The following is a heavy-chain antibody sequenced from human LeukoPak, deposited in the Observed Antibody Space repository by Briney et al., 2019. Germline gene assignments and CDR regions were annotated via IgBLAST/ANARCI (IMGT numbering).Heavy chain of an antibody. Sequence: SETLSLTCAVYGGSFSGYYWSWIRQPPGKGLEWIGEINHGGSTNYNPSLKSRVTISVDTSKNQFSLKLSSVTAADTAVYYCARGSSGYDFWSGYYRYFDYWGQGTLVTVSS. J-gene: IGHJ4*02. CDR2: INHGGST. CDR3: ARGSSGYDFWSGYYRYFDY. V-gene: IGHV4-34*01. D-gene: IGHD3-3*01. CDR1: GGSFSGYY.